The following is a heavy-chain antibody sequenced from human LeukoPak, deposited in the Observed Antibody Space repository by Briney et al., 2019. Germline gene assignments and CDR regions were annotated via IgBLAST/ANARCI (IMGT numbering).Heavy chain of an antibody. CDR1: GGSISSSGYY. Sequence: PSETLSLTCTVSGGSISSSGYYWGWIRQPPGKGLEWIGYIYYSGSTYYNPPLKSRVTISVDTSKNQFSLKLSSVTAADTAVYYCARAVTIFGVVTGFDPWGQGTLVTVSS. CDR2: IYYSGST. J-gene: IGHJ5*02. V-gene: IGHV4-31*03. CDR3: ARAVTIFGVVTGFDP. D-gene: IGHD3-3*01.